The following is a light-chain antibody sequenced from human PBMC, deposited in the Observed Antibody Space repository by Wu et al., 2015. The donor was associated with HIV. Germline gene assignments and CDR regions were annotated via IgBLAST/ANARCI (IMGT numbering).Light chain of an antibody. CDR2: DAS. V-gene: IGKV3-11*01. Sequence: EIVLRQSPATLSLSPGERATLSCRASQSVSNNVGWYQQKPGQAPRLLIYDASNRAAGIPARFSGSGSGTDFTLSISSLEPEDFATYYCQQFSSYPHTFGGGTKVQI. CDR3: QQFSSYPHT. CDR1: QSVSNN. J-gene: IGKJ4*01.